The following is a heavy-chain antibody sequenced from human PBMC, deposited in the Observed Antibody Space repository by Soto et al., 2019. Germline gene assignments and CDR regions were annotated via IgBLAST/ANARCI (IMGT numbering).Heavy chain of an antibody. D-gene: IGHD2-2*01. CDR3: VRGSTSATDL. CDR2: ISWDSANT. V-gene: IGHV3-9*01. J-gene: IGHJ2*01. Sequence: SLRLSCAASGFAFEDYALHWVRQRPGKGLEWVSGISWDSANTGYADSVKGRFTISRDNAKNSLFLQMNSLRGEDTAFYSCVRGSTSATDLWGRGALFTASS. CDR1: GFAFEDYA.